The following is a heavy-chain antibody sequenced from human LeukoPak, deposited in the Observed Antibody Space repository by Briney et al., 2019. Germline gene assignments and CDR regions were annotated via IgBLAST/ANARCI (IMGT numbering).Heavy chain of an antibody. CDR2: ISGSGAAT. CDR1: EFTFSSYS. Sequence: GGSLRLSCVTSEFTFSSYSMSWVRQPPGKGLEWVSTISGSGAATFYADSVKGRFTISRDNSRNTVYLQMNSLRAEDTAVYYCANDLGWIQLNLGRGQGTLVTVSS. D-gene: IGHD5-18*01. J-gene: IGHJ4*02. V-gene: IGHV3-23*01. CDR3: ANDLGWIQLNLG.